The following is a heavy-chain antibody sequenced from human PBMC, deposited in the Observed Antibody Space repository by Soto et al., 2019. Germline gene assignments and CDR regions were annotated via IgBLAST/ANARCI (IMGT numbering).Heavy chain of an antibody. D-gene: IGHD3-22*01. J-gene: IGHJ4*02. CDR2: INYSGRT. CDR3: ARVDIRSMIVGVFDY. V-gene: IGHV4-30-4*01. CDR1: DDYISSSDYY. Sequence: QVQLQESGPGLVKPSQTLSLTCTVADDYISSSDYYWSWIRQPPGKGLEWIGYINYSGRTYYNTSLKDRITISADRSKNQFSLKLSSVTAADTAVYYCARVDIRSMIVGVFDYWGQGTLVTVSS.